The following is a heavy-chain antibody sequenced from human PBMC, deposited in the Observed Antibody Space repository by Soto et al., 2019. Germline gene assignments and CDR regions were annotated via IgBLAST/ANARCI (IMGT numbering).Heavy chain of an antibody. D-gene: IGHD2-2*01. V-gene: IGHV3-33*01. CDR3: ARDEPQIVGVPAASYMDV. CDR2: IWYQGSNK. J-gene: IGHJ6*03. CDR1: GFTFSSYG. Sequence: GGSLRLSCAASGFTFSSYGMHWVRQAPGKGLEWVAVIWYQGSNKYYRDSVKGRFTISRDNSKNTLYLQMNSLRAEDTAVYYCARDEPQIVGVPAASYMDVWGHGTTVTVSS.